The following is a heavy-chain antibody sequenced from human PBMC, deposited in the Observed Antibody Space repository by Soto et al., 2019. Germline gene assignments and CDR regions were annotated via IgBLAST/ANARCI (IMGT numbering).Heavy chain of an antibody. CDR3: ATSGECGGDCSVYGMAV. CDR1: GGTFRSYA. CDR2: IISICGTT. V-gene: IGHV1-69*13. D-gene: IGHD2-21*02. Sequence: SVKVSCKASGGTFRSYAISWVRQAPGQGLEWMGGIISICGTTEYAQKFQGRVTIYADESTSTAYMELSSLRSDDTAVYFCATSGECGGDCSVYGMAVWGQGTTVTVSS. J-gene: IGHJ6*02.